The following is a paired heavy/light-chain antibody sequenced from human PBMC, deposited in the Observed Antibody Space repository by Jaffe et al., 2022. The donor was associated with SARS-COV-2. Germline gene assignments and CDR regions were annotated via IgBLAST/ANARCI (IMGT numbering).Light chain of an antibody. CDR1: ALPKQY. CDR2: KDS. CDR3: QSADSSGTYPWV. V-gene: IGLV3-25*03. J-gene: IGLJ3*02. Sequence: SYELTQPPSVSVSPGQTARITCSGDALPKQYAYWYQQKPGQAPVLVIYKDSERPSGIPERFSGSSSGTTVTLTISGVQAEDEADYYCQSADSSGTYPWVFGGGTKLTVL.
Heavy chain of an antibody. CDR3: AKGGSSSSEDHEVEYYFDY. D-gene: IGHD6-6*01. V-gene: IGHV3-30*18. Sequence: QVQLVESGGGVVQPGRSLRLSCAASGFTFSSYGMHWVRQAPGKGLEWVAVISYDGSNKYYADSVKGRFTISRDNSKNTLYLQMNSLRAEDTAVYYCAKGGSSSSEDHEVEYYFDYWGQGTLVTVSS. CDR2: ISYDGSNK. J-gene: IGHJ4*02. CDR1: GFTFSSYG.